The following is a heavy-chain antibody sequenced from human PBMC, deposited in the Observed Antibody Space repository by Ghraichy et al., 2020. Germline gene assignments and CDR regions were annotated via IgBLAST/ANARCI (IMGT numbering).Heavy chain of an antibody. CDR3: ARRHGYSGSMDY. J-gene: IGHJ4*02. CDR1: GVSISGYH. D-gene: IGHD5-12*01. V-gene: IGHV4-59*01. CDR2: IYYRGST. Sequence: SETLSLTCVVSGVSISGYHWSWIRKPPGKGLEWIGYIYYRGSTNYNPSLKSRVTISVDTAKNQFSLELSSVTAADTAVYYCARRHGYSGSMDYWGQGTLVIVSS.